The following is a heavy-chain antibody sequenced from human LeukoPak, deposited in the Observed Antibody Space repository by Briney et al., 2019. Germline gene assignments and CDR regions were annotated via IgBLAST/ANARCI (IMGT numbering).Heavy chain of an antibody. CDR2: ISGNGITT. CDR3: AKDIPISGSYFH. Sequence: GGSLRLSCVDSTFTPYNYGMSWVRQAPGRGLEWVSAISGNGITTNYADSVKGRFTISRDKSRDTLYLQMSSLRVEDTAIYYCAKDIPISGSYFHWGQGTLVTVSP. J-gene: IGHJ4*02. D-gene: IGHD1-26*01. V-gene: IGHV3-23*01. CDR1: TFTPYNYG.